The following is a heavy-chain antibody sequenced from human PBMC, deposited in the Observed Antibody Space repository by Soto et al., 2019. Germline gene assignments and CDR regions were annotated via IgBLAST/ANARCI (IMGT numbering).Heavy chain of an antibody. Sequence: GGSLRLSCAASGFTFSSYAMSWVRQAPGKGLEWVSAISGSGGSTYYADSVKGRFTISRDNSKNTLYLQMNSLRAEDTAVYYCAKSPSDSSAPDMYYFDYWGQGTLVTVSS. CDR1: GFTFSSYA. CDR3: AKSPSDSSAPDMYYFDY. CDR2: ISGSGGST. J-gene: IGHJ4*02. D-gene: IGHD3-22*01. V-gene: IGHV3-23*01.